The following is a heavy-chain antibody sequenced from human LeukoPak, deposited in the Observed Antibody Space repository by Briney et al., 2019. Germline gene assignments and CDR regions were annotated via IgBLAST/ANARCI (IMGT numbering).Heavy chain of an antibody. D-gene: IGHD5-24*01. J-gene: IGHJ4*02. CDR1: VGILSSYS. Sequence: SVQVSFMSCVGILSSYSCSWVRQPPGQGLELMGRIIPILGIATYAQKFQGRVTITADKSTSTAYMELSSLRSEDTAVYYCASLMATNDFECWGQGTLVTAS. CDR2: IIPILGIA. CDR3: ASLMATNDFEC. V-gene: IGHV1-69*02.